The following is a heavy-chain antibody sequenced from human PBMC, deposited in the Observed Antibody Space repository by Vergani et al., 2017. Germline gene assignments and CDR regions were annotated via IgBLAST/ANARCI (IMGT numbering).Heavy chain of an antibody. CDR1: GYSFTSHY. V-gene: IGHV1-46*03. CDR3: ARYAADMGAFPAPFDY. Sequence: QVQLVQSGAEVKRPGASVKISCKASGYSFTSHYLNWVRQAPGQGLEWMGIINPDGGSTNTAPKFQGRITMTRDTSTNTVYMDLSNLRSEDTAIYYCARYAADMGAFPAPFDYWGQGTLVTVSS. CDR2: INPDGGST. D-gene: IGHD6-13*01. J-gene: IGHJ4*02.